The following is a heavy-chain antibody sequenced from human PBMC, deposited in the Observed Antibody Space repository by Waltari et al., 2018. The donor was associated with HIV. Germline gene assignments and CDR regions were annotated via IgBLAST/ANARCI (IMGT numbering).Heavy chain of an antibody. Sequence: QVQLVQSGSELRTPGASVKVACKTSGYTFTVFALNWVRQAPGQGLQWMGWINTETGKPAYAQDFTGRFVISLDTSVSTTYLQISSLKAEDTAVYYCARLNLKNGHLPSYWGQGTLVTVSS. CDR1: GYTFTVFA. CDR3: ARLNLKNGHLPSY. D-gene: IGHD2-8*01. J-gene: IGHJ4*02. CDR2: INTETGKP. V-gene: IGHV7-4-1*02.